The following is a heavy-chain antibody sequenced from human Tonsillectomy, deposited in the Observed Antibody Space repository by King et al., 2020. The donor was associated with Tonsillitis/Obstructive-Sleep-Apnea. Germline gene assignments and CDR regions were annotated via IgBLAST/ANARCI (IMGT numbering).Heavy chain of an antibody. J-gene: IGHJ4*02. CDR1: GGTFSSYA. CDR3: ARDQGERGMYYTPPDY. Sequence: QLVQSGAEVKKPGSSVKVSCKSSGGTFSSYAISWVRQAPGQGLEWMGGIIPILDITNYAQKFQGRVTITADKSTSTAYMELTSLRSEDTAVYYCARDQGERGMYYTPPDYWGQGTLVTVSS. D-gene: IGHD2-8*01. CDR2: IIPILDIT. V-gene: IGHV1-69*10.